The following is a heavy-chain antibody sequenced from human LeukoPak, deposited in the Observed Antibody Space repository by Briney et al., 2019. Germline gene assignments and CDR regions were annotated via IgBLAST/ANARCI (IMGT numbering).Heavy chain of an antibody. V-gene: IGHV4-59*01. CDR2: IYYSGST. D-gene: IGHD3-10*01. J-gene: IGHJ5*02. CDR3: AREGTGYYGSGSYASPGPSGWFDP. Sequence: SSETLSLTCTVSGDSISSTYYWTWIRQPPGKGLEWIGYIYYSGSTNYNPSLKSRVTISVDTSKNQFSLKLSSVTAADTAVYYCAREGTGYYGSGSYASPGPSGWFDPWGQGTLVTVSS. CDR1: GDSISSTYY.